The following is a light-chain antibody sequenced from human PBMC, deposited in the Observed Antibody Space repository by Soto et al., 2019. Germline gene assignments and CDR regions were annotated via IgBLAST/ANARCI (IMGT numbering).Light chain of an antibody. CDR2: EGS. Sequence: QSALTQPASVSGSPGQSITISCTGTSSDVGSYNLVSWYQQHPGKAPKLMIYEGSKRPSGVSNRFSGSKSGNTASLTISGLQAEDEADYDCCSYAGSSTWVFGTGTKVTVL. CDR1: SSDVGSYNL. J-gene: IGLJ1*01. V-gene: IGLV2-23*01. CDR3: CSYAGSSTWV.